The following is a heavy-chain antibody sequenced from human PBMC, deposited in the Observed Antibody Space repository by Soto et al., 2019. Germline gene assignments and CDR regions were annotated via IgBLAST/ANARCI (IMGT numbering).Heavy chain of an antibody. D-gene: IGHD6-13*01. V-gene: IGHV3-23*01. CDR2: ISGSGGST. CDR1: GFTFSSYA. J-gene: IGHJ6*02. Sequence: EVQLLESGGGLVQPGGSLRLSCAASGFTFSSYAMSWVRQAPGKGLEWVSAISGSGGSTYYADSVKGRFTISRDNSKNTLYLQMNSLRAEDTAVYYCAKGLNKAAAGLYYYYGMDVWGQGTTVTVSS. CDR3: AKGLNKAAAGLYYYYGMDV.